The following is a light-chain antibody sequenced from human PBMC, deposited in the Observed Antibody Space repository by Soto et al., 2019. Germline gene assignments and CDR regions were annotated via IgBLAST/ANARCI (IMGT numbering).Light chain of an antibody. CDR2: GAT. CDR1: QTVGST. V-gene: IGKV3-15*01. Sequence: ILLTQSPDILSVSPGEGATLSCRASQTVGSTLAWYQHKPGQAPRLPIYGATTRAAGLPARFSGSGSETEFTLTISSLQSEDFAVYYCQQYNKWPITFGQGTRLENK. CDR3: QQYNKWPIT. J-gene: IGKJ5*01.